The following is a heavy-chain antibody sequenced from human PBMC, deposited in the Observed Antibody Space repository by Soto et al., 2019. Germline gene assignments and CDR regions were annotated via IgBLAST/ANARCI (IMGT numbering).Heavy chain of an antibody. D-gene: IGHD3-16*02. CDR3: ARLYGLDAFDF. Sequence: QVQLQESGPGLVKPSETLSLTCTVSGGSISSYYWSWIRQPPGKGLEWIGYIFYSGSTNYNPSLKSRVTISVDTSKNQFSLKLSSVTAADTAVYYCARLYGLDAFDFWGQGTTVTVSS. J-gene: IGHJ3*01. CDR2: IFYSGST. V-gene: IGHV4-59*08. CDR1: GGSISSYY.